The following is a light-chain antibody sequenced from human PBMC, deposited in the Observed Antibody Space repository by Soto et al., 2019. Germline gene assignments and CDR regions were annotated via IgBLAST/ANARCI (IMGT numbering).Light chain of an antibody. CDR1: QTISNY. V-gene: IGKV1-5*03. CDR3: QQYNSISLLT. Sequence: DIQMTQSPSSLSASVGDRVTITFRASQTISNYLNWYQHKPGKAPKLLIYKASSLESGVPSRFSGSGSGTEFTLTISSLQPDDFATYYCQQYNSISLLTFGGGTKVDIK. CDR2: KAS. J-gene: IGKJ4*01.